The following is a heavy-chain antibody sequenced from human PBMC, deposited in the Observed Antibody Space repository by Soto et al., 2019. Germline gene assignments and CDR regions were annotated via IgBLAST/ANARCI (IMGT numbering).Heavy chain of an antibody. V-gene: IGHV1-18*01. Sequence: QVQLVQSGDEVKKPGASVKVSCKASGYIFVNYGIAWVRQAPRQGLEWMGWISPYTGNTYSASKVQGRLTMTTDTSTSTAYMDLGILTSDDTAVYYCVMVDNYVTPTPQDVWGQGTTVTVSS. CDR2: ISPYTGNT. D-gene: IGHD3-16*01. J-gene: IGHJ6*02. CDR3: VMVDNYVTPTPQDV. CDR1: GYIFVNYG.